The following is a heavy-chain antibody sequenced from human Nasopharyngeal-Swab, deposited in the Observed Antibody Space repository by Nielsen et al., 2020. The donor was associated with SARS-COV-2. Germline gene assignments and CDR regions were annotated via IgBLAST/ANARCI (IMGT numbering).Heavy chain of an antibody. J-gene: IGHJ6*02. CDR1: GDSVSSNSAA. V-gene: IGHV6-1*01. D-gene: IGHD3-16*01. CDR2: TYYRSKWHN. CDR3: ARAQDLWLPGVGDYYYYYYGMDV. Sequence: SQTLSLTCAISGDSVSSNSAAWNWIRQSPSRGLEWLGRTYYRSKWHNDYAVSVKSRNTINPDTSKNQSSLQLNSVTPEDTAVYYCARAQDLWLPGVGDYYYYYYGMDVWGQGTTVTVSS.